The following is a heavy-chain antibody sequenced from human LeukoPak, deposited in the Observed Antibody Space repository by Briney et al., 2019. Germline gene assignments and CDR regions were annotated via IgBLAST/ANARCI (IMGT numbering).Heavy chain of an antibody. J-gene: IGHJ5*02. CDR3: ARLMTTVTTSWFDP. D-gene: IGHD4-17*01. CDR1: GFTFSSYW. Sequence: GGSLRLSCAASGFTFSSYWMSWVRQAPGKGLEWVANIKQDGSEKYYVDSVKGRFTISRDNAKKYLYLKMNSLRAEDTAVYYCARLMTTVTTSWFDPWGQGTLVTVSS. V-gene: IGHV3-7*04. CDR2: IKQDGSEK.